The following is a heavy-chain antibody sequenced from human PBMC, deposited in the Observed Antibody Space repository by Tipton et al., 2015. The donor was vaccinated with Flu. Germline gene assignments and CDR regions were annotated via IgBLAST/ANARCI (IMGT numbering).Heavy chain of an antibody. V-gene: IGHV4-39*07. D-gene: IGHD2/OR15-2a*01. CDR1: GGSISSSNYF. CDR3: TLYSTSWGWFDP. CDR2: LYHSGSS. Sequence: PGLVKPSETLSLTCSVSGGSISSSNYFWVWVRQPPGKGLEWIGGLYHSGSSQFNPSLKSRLTLSVDTSKNQFSLKLSSVTAADTAIYYCTLYSTSWGWFDPWGQGTLVTVTS. J-gene: IGHJ5*02.